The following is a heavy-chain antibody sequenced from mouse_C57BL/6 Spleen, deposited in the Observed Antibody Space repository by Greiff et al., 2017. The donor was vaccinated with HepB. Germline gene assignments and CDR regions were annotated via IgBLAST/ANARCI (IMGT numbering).Heavy chain of an antibody. D-gene: IGHD2-5*01. CDR3: ARDRSNYGSYYFDY. CDR2: INYDGSST. Sequence: EVQRVESEGGLVQPGSSMKLSCTASGFTFSDYYMAWVRQVPEKGLEWVANINYDGSSTYYLDSLKSRFIISRDNAKNILYLQMSSLKSKDTATYYCARDRSNYGSYYFDYWGQGTTLTVSS. CDR1: GFTFSDYY. V-gene: IGHV5-16*01. J-gene: IGHJ2*01.